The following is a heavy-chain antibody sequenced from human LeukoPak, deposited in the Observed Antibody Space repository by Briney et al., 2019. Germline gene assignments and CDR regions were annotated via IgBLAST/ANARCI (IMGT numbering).Heavy chain of an antibody. J-gene: IGHJ4*02. CDR1: GGSFSGYY. CDR3: ARKTGYSSSWYSGYDY. D-gene: IGHD6-13*01. V-gene: IGHV4-34*01. Sequence: SETLSLTCAVYGGSFSGYYWSWIRQPPGKGLEWIGAINHSGSTNYNPSLKSRVTISVDTSKNQFSLKLSSVTAADTAVYYCARKTGYSSSWYSGYDYWGQGTLVTVSS. CDR2: INHSGST.